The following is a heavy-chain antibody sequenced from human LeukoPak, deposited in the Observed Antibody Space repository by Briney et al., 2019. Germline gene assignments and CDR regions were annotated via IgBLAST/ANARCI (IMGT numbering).Heavy chain of an antibody. CDR2: IYYNGST. CDR3: ARVGSSWPHYYFDS. D-gene: IGHD6-13*01. CDR1: GDSINNYY. Sequence: PSETLSLTCIVSGDSINNYYWSWIRQPPGKGLDWIGYIYYNGSTDYNPSLKSRVTISVDTSKNQFSLKLSSVTAADTAVYYCARVGSSWPHYYFDSWGRGTLVTVSS. J-gene: IGHJ4*02. V-gene: IGHV4-59*01.